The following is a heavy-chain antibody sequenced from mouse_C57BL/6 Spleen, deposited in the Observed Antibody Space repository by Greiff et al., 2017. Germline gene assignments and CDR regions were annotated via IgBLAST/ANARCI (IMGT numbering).Heavy chain of an antibody. V-gene: IGHV1-54*01. D-gene: IGHD1-1*01. CDR3: ARGDYGSSYDAMDY. Sequence: QVQLQQSGAELVRPGTSVKVSCKASGYAFTNYLIEWVKQRPGQGLEWIGVINPGSGGTNYNEKFKGKATLTADKSSSTAYMQLSSLTSADSAVCFCARGDYGSSYDAMDYWGQGTSVTVSS. J-gene: IGHJ4*01. CDR1: GYAFTNYL. CDR2: INPGSGGT.